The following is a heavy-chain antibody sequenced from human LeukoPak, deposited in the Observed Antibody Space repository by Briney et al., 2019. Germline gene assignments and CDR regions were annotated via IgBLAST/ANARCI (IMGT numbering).Heavy chain of an antibody. CDR2: ISGSGGST. CDR3: ANSGYCSSTSCYTGHSINY. D-gene: IGHD2-2*02. Sequence: GGSLRLSCAASGFTFSSYAMSWVRQAPGKGLAWVLAISGSGGSTYYADSVKGRFTISRDNSKNTLYLQMNSLRAEDTAVYYCANSGYCSSTSCYTGHSINYWGQGTLVTASS. J-gene: IGHJ4*02. V-gene: IGHV3-23*01. CDR1: GFTFSSYA.